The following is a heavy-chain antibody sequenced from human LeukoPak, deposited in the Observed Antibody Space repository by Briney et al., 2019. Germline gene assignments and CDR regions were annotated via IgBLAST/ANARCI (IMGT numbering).Heavy chain of an antibody. CDR3: ARRLYSSSWSSFDY. D-gene: IGHD6-13*01. Sequence: PEGSVRLSCAASGFTVSSNYMSWVRQAPGKGLEGVSVIYSGGSTYYADSVKGRFTISRDNSKNTLYLQMNSLRAEDTAVYYCARRLYSSSWSSFDYWGQGTLVTVSS. CDR2: IYSGGST. J-gene: IGHJ4*02. CDR1: GFTVSSNY. V-gene: IGHV3-53*01.